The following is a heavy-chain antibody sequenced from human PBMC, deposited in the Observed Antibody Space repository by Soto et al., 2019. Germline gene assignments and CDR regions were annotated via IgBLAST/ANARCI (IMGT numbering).Heavy chain of an antibody. CDR3: AREQQLVRGYYFDY. Sequence: GGSLRLSCAASGFTFSSYAMHWVRQAPGKGLEWVAVISYDGSNKYYADSVKGRFTISRDNSKNTLYLQMNSLRAEDTAVYYCAREQQLVRGYYFDYWGQGTLVTVSS. J-gene: IGHJ4*02. CDR1: GFTFSSYA. V-gene: IGHV3-30-3*01. CDR2: ISYDGSNK. D-gene: IGHD6-13*01.